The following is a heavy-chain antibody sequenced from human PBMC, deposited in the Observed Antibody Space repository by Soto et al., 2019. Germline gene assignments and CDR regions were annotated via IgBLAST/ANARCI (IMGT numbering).Heavy chain of an antibody. D-gene: IGHD4-4*01. J-gene: IGHJ4*02. CDR2: IYYSGST. Sequence: SETLSLTCTVSGGSISSYYWSWIRQPPGKGLEWIGYIYYSGSTNYNPSLKSRVTISVVTSKNQFSLKLSSVTAADTAVYYCARASNLKTYYFDYWGQGTLVTVSS. CDR3: ARASNLKTYYFDY. CDR1: GGSISSYY. V-gene: IGHV4-59*01.